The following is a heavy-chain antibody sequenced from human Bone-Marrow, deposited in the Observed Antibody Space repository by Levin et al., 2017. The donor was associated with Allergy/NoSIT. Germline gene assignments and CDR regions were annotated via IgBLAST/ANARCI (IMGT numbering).Heavy chain of an antibody. Sequence: ASVKVSCKASGYTFTSYAMHWVRQAPGQRLEWMGWINAGNGNTKYSQKFQGRVTITRDTSASTAYMELSSLRSEDTAVYYCARERFRAYCGGDCYSPPDYWGQGTLVTVSS. J-gene: IGHJ4*02. CDR2: INAGNGNT. CDR3: ARERFRAYCGGDCYSPPDY. CDR1: GYTFTSYA. V-gene: IGHV1-3*01. D-gene: IGHD2-21*02.